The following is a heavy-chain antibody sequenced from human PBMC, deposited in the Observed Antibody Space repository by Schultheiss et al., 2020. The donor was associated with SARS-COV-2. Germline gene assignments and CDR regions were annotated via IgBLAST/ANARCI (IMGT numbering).Heavy chain of an antibody. CDR3: ARDLTYYDFWSGYYYGMDV. CDR2: ISSSSSYI. D-gene: IGHD3-3*01. CDR1: GFTFSNAW. J-gene: IGHJ6*02. V-gene: IGHV3-21*01. Sequence: GGSLRLSCAASGFTFSNAWMSWVRQAPGKGLEWVSSISSSSSYIYYADSVKGRFTISRDNAKNSLYLQMNSLRAEDTAVYYCARDLTYYDFWSGYYYGMDVWGQGTTVTVSS.